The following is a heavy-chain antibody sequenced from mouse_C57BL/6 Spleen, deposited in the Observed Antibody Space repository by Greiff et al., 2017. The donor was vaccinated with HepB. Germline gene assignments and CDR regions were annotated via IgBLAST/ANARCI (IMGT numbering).Heavy chain of an antibody. Sequence: EVKLVESEGGLVQPGSSMKLSCTASGFTFSDYYMAWVRQVPEKGLEWVANINYDGSSTYYLDSLKSRFIISSDNAKNILYLQMSSLKSEDTATYYCARDYGSSYFDYWGQGTTLTVSS. CDR3: ARDYGSSYFDY. D-gene: IGHD1-1*01. CDR1: GFTFSDYY. CDR2: INYDGSST. V-gene: IGHV5-16*01. J-gene: IGHJ2*01.